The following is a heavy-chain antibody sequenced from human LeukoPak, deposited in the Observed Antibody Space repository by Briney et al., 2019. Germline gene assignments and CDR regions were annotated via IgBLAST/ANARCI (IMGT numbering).Heavy chain of an antibody. V-gene: IGHV4-59*08. J-gene: IGHJ4*02. D-gene: IGHD3-22*01. Sequence: PETLSLTCTVSGGSISSYYWSWIRQPPGKGLEWIGYIYYSGSTNYNPSLKSRVTISVDTSKNQFSLKLSSVTAADTAVYYCARLYYDSSGYRFDYWGQGTLVTVSS. CDR1: GGSISSYY. CDR2: IYYSGST. CDR3: ARLYYDSSGYRFDY.